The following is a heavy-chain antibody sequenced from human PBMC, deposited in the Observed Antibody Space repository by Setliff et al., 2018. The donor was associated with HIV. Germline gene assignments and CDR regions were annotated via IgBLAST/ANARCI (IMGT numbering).Heavy chain of an antibody. Sequence: GESLRLSCAASGFTFSSYEMNWVRQAPGKGLEWVSYIGTSTSNIYYADSVKGRFTISRDNAKNSLYLQMNSLRAEDTAVYYCARGEPTILIEPAAFFDYWGQGTLVTVSS. V-gene: IGHV3-48*03. CDR2: IGTSTSNI. D-gene: IGHD2-2*01. CDR1: GFTFSSYE. J-gene: IGHJ4*02. CDR3: ARGEPTILIEPAAFFDY.